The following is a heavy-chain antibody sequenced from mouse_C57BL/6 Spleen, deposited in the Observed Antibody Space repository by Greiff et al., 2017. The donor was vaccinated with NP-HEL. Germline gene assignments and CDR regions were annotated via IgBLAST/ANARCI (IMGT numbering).Heavy chain of an antibody. D-gene: IGHD2-4*01. J-gene: IGHJ3*01. Sequence: VQLVESDAELVKPGASVKISCKVSGYTFTDHTIHWMKPRPEPGLEWIGYIYPRDGSPKYNEKFNGKATLTSDKSSSTAYMQLNSLTSEDSAVYFCASAFYYDYGGFAYWGKGTLVTVSA. V-gene: IGHV1-78*01. CDR1: GYTFTDHT. CDR2: IYPRDGSP. CDR3: ASAFYYDYGGFAY.